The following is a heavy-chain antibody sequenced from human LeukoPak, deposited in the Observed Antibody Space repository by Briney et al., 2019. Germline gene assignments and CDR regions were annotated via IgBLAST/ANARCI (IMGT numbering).Heavy chain of an antibody. CDR1: GGSISSSSYY. CDR3: ARVTWLLLRYAFDI. V-gene: IGHV4-39*07. D-gene: IGHD3-22*01. Sequence: PSETLSLTCTVSGGSISSSSYYWGWIRQPPGKGLEWIGSIYYSGSTYYNPSLKSRVTISVDTSKNQFSLKLSSVTAADTAVYYCARVTWLLLRYAFDIWGQGTMVTVSS. CDR2: IYYSGST. J-gene: IGHJ3*02.